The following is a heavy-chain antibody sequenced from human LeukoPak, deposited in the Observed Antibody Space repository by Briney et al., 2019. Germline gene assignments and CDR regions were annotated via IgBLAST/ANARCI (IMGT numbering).Heavy chain of an antibody. CDR2: ISAYNGNT. CDR3: AKLGVATIKTYYYYYMDV. Sequence: ASVKVSCKASGYTFTSYGISWVRQAPGQGLEWMGWISAYNGNTNYAQKLQGRVTMTTDTSTSTAYMELRSLRSDDTAVYYCAKLGVATIKTYYYYYMDVWGKGTTVTVSS. V-gene: IGHV1-18*01. D-gene: IGHD5-12*01. CDR1: GYTFTSYG. J-gene: IGHJ6*03.